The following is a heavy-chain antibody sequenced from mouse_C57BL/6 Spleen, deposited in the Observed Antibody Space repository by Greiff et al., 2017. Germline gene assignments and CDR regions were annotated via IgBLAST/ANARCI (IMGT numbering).Heavy chain of an antibody. J-gene: IGHJ4*01. D-gene: IGHD2-5*01. CDR1: GYTFTDYE. CDR2: IDPETGGT. V-gene: IGHV1-15*01. CDR3: TGEVYYSNKGAMDY. Sequence: VQLQQSGAELVRPGASVTLSCKASGYTFTDYEMHWVKQTPVHGLEWIGAIDPETGGTAYNQKFKGKAILTADKSSSTAYMELRSLTSEDSAVYYCTGEVYYSNKGAMDYWGQGTSVTVSS.